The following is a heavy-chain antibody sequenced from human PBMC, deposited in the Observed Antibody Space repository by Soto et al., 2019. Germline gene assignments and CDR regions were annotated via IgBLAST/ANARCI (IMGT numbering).Heavy chain of an antibody. V-gene: IGHV3-21*01. CDR1: GFTLSSYS. J-gene: IGHJ4*02. D-gene: IGHD3-22*01. Sequence: GGSLRLSCAASGFTLSSYSMNWVRQAPGKGLEWVSYISSRSSYIYYADSVKGRFTISRDNANNSMSLQMNSLRAEDTAVYYCARDIDYYDSSGYPVNWGQGTLVTVSS. CDR2: ISSRSSYI. CDR3: ARDIDYYDSSGYPVN.